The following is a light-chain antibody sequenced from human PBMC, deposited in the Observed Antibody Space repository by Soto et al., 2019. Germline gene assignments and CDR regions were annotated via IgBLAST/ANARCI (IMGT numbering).Light chain of an antibody. Sequence: DFVMTQSPDSLAVSLGERATINCKSSQSVLYSSNNKNYLAWYQQKPGQPPKLLIYWASTRESGVPDRFSGSGSGTDFTLSISTLQAEDVAVYHCQQYFTSPQTFGQGTKVEIK. CDR2: WAS. V-gene: IGKV4-1*01. CDR1: QSVLYSSNNKNY. CDR3: QQYFTSPQT. J-gene: IGKJ1*01.